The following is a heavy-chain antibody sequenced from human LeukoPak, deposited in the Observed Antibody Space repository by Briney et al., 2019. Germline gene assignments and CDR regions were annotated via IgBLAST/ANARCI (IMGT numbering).Heavy chain of an antibody. D-gene: IGHD6-19*01. CDR1: GSTFSSYG. V-gene: IGHV3-30*02. CDR3: AKDLGYSSGWDL. Sequence: AGGSLRLSCAASGSTFSSYGMHWVRQAPGKGLEWVAFIRYDGSNKYYADSVKGRFTISRDNSKNTLYLQMNSLRAEDTAVYYCAKDLGYSSGWDLWGQGTLVTVSS. J-gene: IGHJ5*02. CDR2: IRYDGSNK.